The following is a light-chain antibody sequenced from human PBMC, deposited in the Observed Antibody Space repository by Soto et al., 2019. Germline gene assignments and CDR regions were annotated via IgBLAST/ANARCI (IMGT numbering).Light chain of an antibody. Sequence: IQMTQSPSTLSASVGDRVTITCRASQGISTWLAWYQQKPGKAPKLLIYEASGLQSGVPSRFRGSGSGTDFTLTITSLQPEDSATYFCQQADSFPITFGQGTRLEIK. CDR2: EAS. J-gene: IGKJ5*01. CDR3: QQADSFPIT. V-gene: IGKV1-12*01. CDR1: QGISTW.